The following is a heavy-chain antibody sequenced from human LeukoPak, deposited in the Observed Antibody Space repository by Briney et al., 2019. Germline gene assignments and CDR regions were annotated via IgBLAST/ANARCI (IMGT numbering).Heavy chain of an antibody. CDR3: GRSIDYSSGPDY. D-gene: IGHD6-19*01. V-gene: IGHV3-30*03. CDR2: ISYDGSNK. CDR1: GFTFSSYG. J-gene: IGHJ4*02. Sequence: GGSLRLSCAASGFTFSSYGMHWVRQAPGKGLEWVAVISYDGSNKYYADSVKGRFTMSRDNSKNTLYLQMNSLRAEDTAVYYCGRSIDYSSGPDYWGQGTLVTVSS.